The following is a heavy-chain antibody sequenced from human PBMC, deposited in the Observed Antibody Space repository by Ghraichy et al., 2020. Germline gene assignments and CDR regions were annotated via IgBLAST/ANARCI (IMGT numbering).Heavy chain of an antibody. CDR3: VRDLIEGPYYYYYGMDV. V-gene: IGHV1-18*01. Sequence: ASVKVSCKASGYTFTSYGISWVRQAPGQGLEWMGWISAYNGNTNYAQKLQGRVTMTTDTSTSTAYMELRSLRSDDTAVYYCVRDLIEGPYYYYYGMDVWGQGTTVTVSS. J-gene: IGHJ6*02. CDR2: ISAYNGNT. CDR1: GYTFTSYG.